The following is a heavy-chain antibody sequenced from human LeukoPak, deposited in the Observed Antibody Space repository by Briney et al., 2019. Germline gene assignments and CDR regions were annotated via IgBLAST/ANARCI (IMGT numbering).Heavy chain of an antibody. J-gene: IGHJ4*02. CDR2: ISGSGGDT. CDR3: ATFGVIVRNDYYDY. CDR1: GFTFSSYA. D-gene: IGHD3-3*01. V-gene: IGHV3-23*01. Sequence: PGGSLRLSCAASGFTFSSYAMNWVRQAPGKGLEWVSIISGSGGDTYYADSVKGRFTISRDNSKNTLYLQMNSLRAEDTAVYYCATFGVIVRNDYYDYWGQGALVAVSS.